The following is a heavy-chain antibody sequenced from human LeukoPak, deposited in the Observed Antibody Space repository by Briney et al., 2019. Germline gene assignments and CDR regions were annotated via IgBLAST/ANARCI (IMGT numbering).Heavy chain of an antibody. D-gene: IGHD4-11*01. Sequence: SQTLSLTCTVSGGSISSGSYYWSWIRQPPGKGLEWIGEINHSGSTNYNPSLKSRVTISVDTSKNQFSLKLSSVTAADTAVYYCARGGDYSNHYYYYYYYMDVWGKGTTVTVSS. V-gene: IGHV4-39*07. CDR1: GGSISSGSYY. J-gene: IGHJ6*03. CDR3: ARGGDYSNHYYYYYYYMDV. CDR2: INHSGST.